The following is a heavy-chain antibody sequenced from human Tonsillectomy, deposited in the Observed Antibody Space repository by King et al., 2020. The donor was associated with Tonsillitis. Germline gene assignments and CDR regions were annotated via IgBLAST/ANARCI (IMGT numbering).Heavy chain of an antibody. CDR3: GGYEGGVFDP. D-gene: IGHD2-15*01. CDR1: GGSINGGGYY. J-gene: IGHJ5*02. Sequence: QLQESGPGLVKPSQTLSLTCTVSGGSINGGGYYWSWIRQHPGKGLEWIGYIYNSENTYYNPSLKSRLTISLDTSKNQFSLKLSSVTATDTAVYYCGGYEGGVFDPWGQGTLVTVSS. CDR2: IYNSENT. V-gene: IGHV4-31*03.